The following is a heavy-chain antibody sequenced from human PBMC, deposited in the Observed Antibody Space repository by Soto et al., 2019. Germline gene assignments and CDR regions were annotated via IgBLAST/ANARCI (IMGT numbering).Heavy chain of an antibody. CDR1: GFTFSSYG. CDR3: ARWGRAAGDY. J-gene: IGHJ4*02. V-gene: IGHV3-33*01. D-gene: IGHD6-13*01. CDR2: IWYDGSNK. Sequence: QVQLVESGGGVVQPGRSLTLSCAASGFTFSSYGMHWVRQAPGKGLEWVAVIWYDGSNKYYAESVKGRFTISRDNSKDKLYRQMSSLRAEDTAVYCGARWGRAAGDYWGQGTLGTVS.